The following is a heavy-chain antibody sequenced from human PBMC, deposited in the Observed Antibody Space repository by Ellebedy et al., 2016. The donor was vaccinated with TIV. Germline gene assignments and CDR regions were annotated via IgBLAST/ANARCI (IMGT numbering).Heavy chain of an antibody. D-gene: IGHD3-9*01. Sequence: PGGSLRLSCAASGFSFSTSWMYWVRQVPGKGLVWVSRIKSDGNSTRYADSVRGRFTISRDNAENTLYLQMDSLGDEDTAVYYCARWDFDSVNAFDIWGQGTMVTVSS. CDR3: ARWDFDSVNAFDI. CDR2: IKSDGNST. V-gene: IGHV3-74*01. J-gene: IGHJ3*02. CDR1: GFSFSTSW.